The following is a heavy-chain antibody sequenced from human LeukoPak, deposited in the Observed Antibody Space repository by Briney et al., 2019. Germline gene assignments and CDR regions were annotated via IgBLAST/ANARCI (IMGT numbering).Heavy chain of an antibody. J-gene: IGHJ6*02. D-gene: IGHD1-7*01. Sequence: ASVKVSCKASGYTFTSYGINWVRQAPGQGLEWMGRIIPILGIANYAQKFQGRVTITADKSTSTAYMELSSLRSEDTAVYYCARDGTTGYSEDYYYYGMDVWGQGTTVTVSS. V-gene: IGHV1-69*04. CDR1: GYTFTSYG. CDR2: IIPILGIA. CDR3: ARDGTTGYSEDYYYYGMDV.